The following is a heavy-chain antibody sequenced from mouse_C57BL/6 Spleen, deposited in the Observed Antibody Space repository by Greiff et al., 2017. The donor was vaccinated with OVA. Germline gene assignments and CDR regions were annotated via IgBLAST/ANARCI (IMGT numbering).Heavy chain of an antibody. CDR1: GYSITSGYY. CDR2: ISYDGSN. Sequence: EVQLVESGPGLVKPSQSLSLTCSVTGYSITSGYYWNWIRQFPGNKLEWMGYISYDGSNNYNPSLKNRISITRDTSKNQFFLKLNSVTTEDTATYYCAREGATMVTTEYYAMDYWGQGTSVTVSS. V-gene: IGHV3-6*01. CDR3: AREGATMVTTEYYAMDY. D-gene: IGHD2-2*01. J-gene: IGHJ4*01.